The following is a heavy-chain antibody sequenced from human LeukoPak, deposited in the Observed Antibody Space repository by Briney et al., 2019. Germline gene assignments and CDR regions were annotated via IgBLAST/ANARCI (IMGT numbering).Heavy chain of an antibody. CDR2: IAVDRTT. J-gene: IGHJ6*03. V-gene: IGHV3-48*03. Sequence: GGSLRLSCAASGFTFSTYEINWVRQAPGKGLEWVSFIAVDRTTFYADSVKGRFTLSRDNAKNSLYLQMNSLRAEDTAVYYCATSLSGWGTYHDLDVWGKGTTVTISS. CDR1: GFTFSTYE. D-gene: IGHD6-19*01. CDR3: ATSLSGWGTYHDLDV.